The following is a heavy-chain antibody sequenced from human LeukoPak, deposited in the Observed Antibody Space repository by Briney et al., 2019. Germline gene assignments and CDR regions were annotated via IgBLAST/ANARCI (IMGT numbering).Heavy chain of an antibody. J-gene: IGHJ4*02. CDR1: GYTFTGYY. CDR2: INPNTGAT. D-gene: IGHD6-19*01. Sequence: ASVKVSCKPSGYTFTGYYLHWMRQAPGQALEWMGWINPNTGATIYAQKFEGRVTLSRDTSISTAYMELTSLRSDDTAVYYCASDRVGSGWPRPWYFEFWGQGTLVTVSS. CDR3: ASDRVGSGWPRPWYFEF. V-gene: IGHV1-2*02.